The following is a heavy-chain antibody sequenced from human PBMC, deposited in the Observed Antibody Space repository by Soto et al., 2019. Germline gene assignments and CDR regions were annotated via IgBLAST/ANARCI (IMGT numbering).Heavy chain of an antibody. CDR1: GFTFSSYA. Sequence: EVQLLESGGGLVQPGGSLRLSCAASGFTFSSYAMSWVSQAPGKGLEWVSAISGSGGTTYYADSVKGRFTFSRDNSKNTLYLQMNSRRAEDTSVYYCAKTANGWFSAFDIWGQWTMVTVSS. CDR3: AKTANGWFSAFDI. D-gene: IGHD6-19*01. J-gene: IGHJ3*02. V-gene: IGHV3-23*01. CDR2: ISGSGGTT.